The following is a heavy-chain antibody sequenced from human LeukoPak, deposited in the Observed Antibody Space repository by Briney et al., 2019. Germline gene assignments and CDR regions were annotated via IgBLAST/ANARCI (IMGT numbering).Heavy chain of an antibody. CDR2: ISSSVGSI. CDR1: GFTFTDFY. Sequence: GGSLRLSCAASGFTFTDFYMSWIRQAPGKGLEWISYISSSVGSIYYADSVKGRFTISRDNAKNSLYLQTNSLRAEDTAVYYCASHDYGVHFDYWGQGTLVTVSS. D-gene: IGHD4-17*01. V-gene: IGHV3-11*04. CDR3: ASHDYGVHFDY. J-gene: IGHJ4*02.